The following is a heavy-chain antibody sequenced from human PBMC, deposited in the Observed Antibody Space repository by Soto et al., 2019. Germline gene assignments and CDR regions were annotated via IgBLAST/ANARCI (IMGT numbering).Heavy chain of an antibody. D-gene: IGHD3-3*01. Sequence: QVQLVESGGGVVQPGRSLRLSCAASGFTFSSYGMHWVRQAPGKGLEWVAGISYDGSNKYYADSVKGRFTISRDNSKNTLYLQMNSLRAEDTAVYYCAKDGGVLRFLEWHYDYWGQGTLVTVSS. CDR2: ISYDGSNK. CDR1: GFTFSSYG. J-gene: IGHJ4*02. CDR3: AKDGGVLRFLEWHYDY. V-gene: IGHV3-30*18.